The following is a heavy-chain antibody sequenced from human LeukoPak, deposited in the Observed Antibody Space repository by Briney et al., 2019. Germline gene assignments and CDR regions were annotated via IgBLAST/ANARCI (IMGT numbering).Heavy chain of an antibody. V-gene: IGHV3-43*01. D-gene: IGHD5-18*01. CDR3: AKEIWMFVRGYSYGLGY. J-gene: IGHJ4*02. CDR2: ISRDCGNT. Sequence: GGSLRLYCAAYGFTFGSYAMSWVRQAPGKVLQSVSLISRDCGNTYYAYSMEGRFSISRDNSKNYLYLQMNRLRTEDTALYYCAKEIWMFVRGYSYGLGYWGQGTLVTVSS. CDR1: GFTFGSYA.